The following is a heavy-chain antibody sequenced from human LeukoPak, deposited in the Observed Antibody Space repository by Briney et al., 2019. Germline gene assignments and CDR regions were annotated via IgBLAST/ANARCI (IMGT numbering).Heavy chain of an antibody. CDR3: ARWTNFHAFDI. V-gene: IGHV3-53*01. Sequence: GGSLRLSCAASEFSVKYNYMTWVRQAPGKGLEWVSLLYSAGSTNYADSVKGRVTISRDDSKNTVYLQMNSLRAEDTAVYYCARWTNFHAFDIWGQGTLVTVSS. CDR2: LYSAGST. CDR1: EFSVKYNY. D-gene: IGHD1-1*01. J-gene: IGHJ3*02.